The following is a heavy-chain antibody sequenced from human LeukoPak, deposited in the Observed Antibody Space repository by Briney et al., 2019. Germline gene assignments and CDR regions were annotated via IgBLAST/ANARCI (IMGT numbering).Heavy chain of an antibody. D-gene: IGHD2/OR15-2a*01. Sequence: GGSLRLSCAASGFTFSPYWMHWVRQAPGKGLVWVSHINPDGTTTSYADSVKGRFTISRDNAQNTLHLQMNGLRAEDTGVYYCARGTALQDYWGQGTLVTVSS. CDR1: GFTFSPYW. CDR3: ARGTALQDY. V-gene: IGHV3-74*01. CDR2: INPDGTTT. J-gene: IGHJ4*02.